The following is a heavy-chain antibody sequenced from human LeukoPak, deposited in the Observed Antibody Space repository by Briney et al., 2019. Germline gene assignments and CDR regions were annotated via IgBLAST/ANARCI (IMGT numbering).Heavy chain of an antibody. Sequence: SETLSLTCTVSGGSISSYYWSWIRQPPGKGLEWIGYIYYSGSTNYNPSLKSRVTISVDTSKNQFSLKLSSVTAADTAVCYCARASLDYDFWSGYYTYYYGMDVWGQGTTVTVSS. J-gene: IGHJ6*02. D-gene: IGHD3-3*01. CDR2: IYYSGST. CDR1: GGSISSYY. CDR3: ARASLDYDFWSGYYTYYYGMDV. V-gene: IGHV4-59*01.